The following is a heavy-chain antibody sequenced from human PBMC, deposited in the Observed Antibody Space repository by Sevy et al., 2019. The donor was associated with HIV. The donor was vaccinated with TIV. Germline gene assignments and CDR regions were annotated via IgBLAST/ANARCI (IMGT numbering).Heavy chain of an antibody. CDR2: ISAYNGKT. Sequence: ASVKVSCKASGYTFTSYGISWVRQAPGQGLEWMGWISAYNGKTNYAQTIQGRVTMTTDTSTSTAYMEVRSLRSDDTAVYYCARDGPDTYYYDSSGYLGYFDYWGQGTLVTVSS. D-gene: IGHD3-22*01. J-gene: IGHJ4*02. CDR3: ARDGPDTYYYDSSGYLGYFDY. V-gene: IGHV1-18*01. CDR1: GYTFTSYG.